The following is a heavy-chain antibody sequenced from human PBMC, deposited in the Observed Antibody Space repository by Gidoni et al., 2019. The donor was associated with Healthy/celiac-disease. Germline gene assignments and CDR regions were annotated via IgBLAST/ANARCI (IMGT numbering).Heavy chain of an antibody. D-gene: IGHD3-3*01. V-gene: IGHV3-43*01. J-gene: IGHJ6*03. Sequence: EVQLVESGGVVVQPGGSLRLSCAASGFTFDDYTMHWVRQAPGKGLEWVSLISWDGGSTYYADSVKGRFTISRDNSKNSLYLQMNSLRTEDTALYYCAKGFLSSDYYMDVWGKGTTVTVSS. CDR3: AKGFLSSDYYMDV. CDR2: ISWDGGST. CDR1: GFTFDDYT.